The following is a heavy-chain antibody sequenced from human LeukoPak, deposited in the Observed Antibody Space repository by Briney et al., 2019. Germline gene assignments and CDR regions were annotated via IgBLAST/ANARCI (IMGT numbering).Heavy chain of an antibody. D-gene: IGHD5-24*01. CDR1: GFTFSSYG. CDR3: ARDSRRRWLLDY. V-gene: IGHV3-23*01. CDR2: ISGSGGST. J-gene: IGHJ4*02. Sequence: GGSLRLSCAASGFTFSSYGMSWVRQAPGKGLEWVSAISGSGGSTYYADSVKGRFTISRDNSKNTLYLQMNSLRAEDTAVYYCARDSRRRWLLDYWGQGTLVTVSS.